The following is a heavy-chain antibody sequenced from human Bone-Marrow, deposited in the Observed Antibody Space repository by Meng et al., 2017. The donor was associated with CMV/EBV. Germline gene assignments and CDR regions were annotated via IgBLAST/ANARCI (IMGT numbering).Heavy chain of an antibody. Sequence: GGSLRLSCAASGFTVRNNYVTWVRQAPGKGLEWVSVIYSDDSTHYADSVKGRFTISRDNSKNTLYLQMNSLRTEDTAVYFCARSYGLFVAGMNSWGQGTLVTVSS. CDR3: ARSYGLFVAGMNS. CDR1: GFTVRNNY. V-gene: IGHV3-66*01. CDR2: IYSDDST. D-gene: IGHD6-19*01. J-gene: IGHJ1*01.